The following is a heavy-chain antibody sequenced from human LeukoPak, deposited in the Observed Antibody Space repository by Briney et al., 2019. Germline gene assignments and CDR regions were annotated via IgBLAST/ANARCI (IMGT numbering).Heavy chain of an antibody. CDR2: VRPDGTTT. D-gene: IGHD2-2*03. V-gene: IGHV3-74*03. CDR1: GFTFSTYW. J-gene: IGHJ4*02. CDR3: ARDLAWILFDH. Sequence: GGTLRLTCAASGFTFSTYWMHWVRQAPGKGLVWVSRVRPDGTTTANAASVKGRFTISRANAKNTLFLQMNGMTADDTVVYYCARDLAWILFDHCGQGTRVTVSS.